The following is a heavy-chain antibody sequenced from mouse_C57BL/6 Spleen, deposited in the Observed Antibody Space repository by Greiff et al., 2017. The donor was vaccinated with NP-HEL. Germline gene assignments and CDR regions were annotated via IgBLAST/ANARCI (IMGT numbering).Heavy chain of an antibody. D-gene: IGHD3-2*02. CDR1: GYAFSSYW. V-gene: IGHV1-80*01. CDR3: ARRGPGLYYFDY. J-gene: IGHJ2*01. Sequence: QVQLQQSGAELVKPGASVKISCKASGYAFSSYWMNWVKQRPGKGLEWIGQIYPGDGDTNYNGKFKGKATLTADKSSSTAYMQLSSLTSEDSAVYFCARRGPGLYYFDYWGQGTTLTVSS. CDR2: IYPGDGDT.